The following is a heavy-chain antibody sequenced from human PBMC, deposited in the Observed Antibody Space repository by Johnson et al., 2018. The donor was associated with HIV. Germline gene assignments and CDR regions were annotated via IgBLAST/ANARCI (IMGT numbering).Heavy chain of an antibody. V-gene: IGHV3-9*01. CDR1: GFTFDDYA. D-gene: IGHD1-7*01. J-gene: IGHJ3*02. CDR3: VRVELGAFDI. CDR2: ISWNSGSI. Sequence: EVQLVESGGGVVRPGGSLRLSCAASGFTFDDYAMHWVRQAPGKGLEWVSGISWNSGSIGYVDSVKGRFTISRDNAKNSLYLQMNSLKTEDTAVYYCVRVELGAFDIWGQGTMVAVSS.